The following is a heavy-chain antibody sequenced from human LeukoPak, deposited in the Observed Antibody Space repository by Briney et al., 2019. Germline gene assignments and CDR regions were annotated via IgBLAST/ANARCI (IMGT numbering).Heavy chain of an antibody. V-gene: IGHV3-23*01. D-gene: IGHD2/OR15-2a*01. CDR1: RFTFKTYT. CDR2: ISGSDGST. Sequence: GGSLRLSCTASRFTFKTYTMNWVRQAPGKGLEWVSGISGSDGSTNYADSVKGRFTISRENSKNTLYLQMNSLRAEDTAVYYCAKDSAKKYDDYWGQGTLVTVSS. J-gene: IGHJ4*02. CDR3: AKDSAKKYDDY.